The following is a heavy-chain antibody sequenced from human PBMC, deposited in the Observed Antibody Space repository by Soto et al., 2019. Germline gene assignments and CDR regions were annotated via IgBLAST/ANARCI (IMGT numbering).Heavy chain of an antibody. CDR1: GFTFSSYA. V-gene: IGHV3-64D*06. D-gene: IGHD3-3*01. CDR3: VKPGGYYDFWSGYPNWFDP. CDR2: ISSNGGST. Sequence: TGGSLRLSCSASGFTFSSYAMHWVRQAPGKGLEYVSAISSNGGSTYYADSVKGRFTIPRDNSKNTLYLQMSSLRAEDTAVYYCVKPGGYYDFWSGYPNWFDPWGQGTLVTVSS. J-gene: IGHJ5*02.